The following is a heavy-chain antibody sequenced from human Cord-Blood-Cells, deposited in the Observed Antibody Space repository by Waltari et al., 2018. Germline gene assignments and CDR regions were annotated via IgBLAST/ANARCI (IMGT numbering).Heavy chain of an antibody. CDR1: GFTFSSYW. D-gene: IGHD3-3*01. CDR2: INSDGSST. Sequence: EVQLVESGGGLVQPGGSLRLSCAASGFTFSSYWMHWVRQAPGKGLGWCARINSDGSSTSYADSVKGRFTISRDNAKNTLYLQMNSLRAEDTAVYYCARDRDSQSDWYFDLWGRGTLVTVSS. J-gene: IGHJ2*01. CDR3: ARDRDSQSDWYFDL. V-gene: IGHV3-74*01.